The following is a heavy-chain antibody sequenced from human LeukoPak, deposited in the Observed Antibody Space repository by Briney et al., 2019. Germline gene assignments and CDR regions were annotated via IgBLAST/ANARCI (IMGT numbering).Heavy chain of an antibody. CDR2: ISRSGSTK. CDR3: ARLLLVSLPYYYYYYMDV. J-gene: IGHJ6*03. CDR1: GFTFSDYN. V-gene: IGHV3-11*04. D-gene: IGHD3-9*01. Sequence: GGSLRLSCAASGFTFSDYNMRWIRQAPGKGLEWVSSISRSGSTKYYADSVKGRFTISRDNAKNSLYLQMNSLRAEDTAVYYCARLLLVSLPYYYYYYMDVWGKGTTVTVSS.